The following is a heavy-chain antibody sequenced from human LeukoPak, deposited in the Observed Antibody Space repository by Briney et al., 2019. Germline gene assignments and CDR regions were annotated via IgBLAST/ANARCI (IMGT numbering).Heavy chain of an antibody. J-gene: IGHJ4*02. Sequence: GGSLRLSCAASGFTVSSNYMSWVRQPPGKGLEWVSVIYSGGSTYYADSVKGRFTISRDNSKNTLYLQMNSLRAEDTAVYYCAREVYGSGNLPFDYWGQGTLVTVSS. V-gene: IGHV3-66*01. CDR3: AREVYGSGNLPFDY. CDR2: IYSGGST. D-gene: IGHD3-10*01. CDR1: GFTVSSNY.